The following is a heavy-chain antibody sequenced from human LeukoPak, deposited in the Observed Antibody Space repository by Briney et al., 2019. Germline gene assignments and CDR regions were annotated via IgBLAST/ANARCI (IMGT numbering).Heavy chain of an antibody. J-gene: IGHJ4*02. Sequence: SETLSLTCTVSGGSISSYNWSWIRQPPGQGLEWIGYIYYSGSTNYNPSLKSRVTISVDTSKNQFPLKLSSVTAADTAVYYCARHEYIASYFDYWGQGTLVTVSS. CDR3: ARHEYIASYFDY. V-gene: IGHV4-59*08. CDR2: IYYSGST. CDR1: GGSISSYN. D-gene: IGHD6-6*01.